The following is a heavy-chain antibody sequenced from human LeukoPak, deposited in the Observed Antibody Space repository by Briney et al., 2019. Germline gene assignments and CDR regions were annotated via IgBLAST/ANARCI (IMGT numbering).Heavy chain of an antibody. CDR3: AKDADDSSGYPYYFDY. V-gene: IGHV3-9*01. D-gene: IGHD3-22*01. CDR2: ISRNSVSI. J-gene: IGHJ4*02. CDR1: GFTFDDYG. Sequence: GRSLRLSCAASGFTFDDYGMHWVRHAPGQGLARVSGISRNSVSIGYADSVKGRFSISRDNAKNSLYLQMNSLRGEDTALYYCAKDADDSSGYPYYFDYWGQGTLVTGSS.